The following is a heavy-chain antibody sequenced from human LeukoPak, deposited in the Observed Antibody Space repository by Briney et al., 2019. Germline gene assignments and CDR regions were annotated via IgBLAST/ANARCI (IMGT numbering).Heavy chain of an antibody. D-gene: IGHD1-1*01. CDR2: IYSGGST. Sequence: GGSLRLSCAASGSIVSSNYISWVRQAPGQGLEWVSVIYSGGSTYYADSVKGRFTISRDNSNNTVYLQMNGLRAEDTAVYYCARPTRKGDAFDIWGQGTMVTVSS. CDR3: ARPTRKGDAFDI. J-gene: IGHJ3*02. V-gene: IGHV3-53*01. CDR1: GSIVSSNY.